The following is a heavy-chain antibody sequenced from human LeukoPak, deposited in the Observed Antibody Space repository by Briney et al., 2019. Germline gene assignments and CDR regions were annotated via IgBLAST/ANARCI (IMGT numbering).Heavy chain of an antibody. V-gene: IGHV2-5*02. D-gene: IGHD6-13*01. CDR2: IYWDDAK. J-gene: IGHJ4*02. CDR3: AHMTLPFYSSTWYYFDY. Sequence: SGPTLVKPTQTLTLTCTFSGFSLSTSGVGVGWIRQPPGKALEWLALIYWDDAKRYSPSLKSRLTITEDTSKNQVVLTMTNMDPVDTATYYCAHMTLPFYSSTWYYFDYWGQGTLVTVSS. CDR1: GFSLSTSGVG.